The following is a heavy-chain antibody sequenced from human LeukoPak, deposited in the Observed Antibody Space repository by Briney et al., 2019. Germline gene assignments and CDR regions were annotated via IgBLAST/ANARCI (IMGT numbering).Heavy chain of an antibody. J-gene: IGHJ4*02. V-gene: IGHV3-30-3*01. D-gene: IGHD6-6*01. Sequence: PGGSLRLSCAASGFTFSSYAMHWVRQAPGKGLEWVAVISYDGSNKYYADSVKGRFTISRDNSKNTLYVQMNSLRAEDTAVYYCARGHPIGTRPRVADYWGQGTLVTVSS. CDR3: ARGHPIGTRPRVADY. CDR1: GFTFSSYA. CDR2: ISYDGSNK.